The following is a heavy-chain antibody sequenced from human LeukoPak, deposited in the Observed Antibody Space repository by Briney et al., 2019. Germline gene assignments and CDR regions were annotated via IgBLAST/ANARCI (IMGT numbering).Heavy chain of an antibody. D-gene: IGHD3-16*01. CDR3: ARETPARLGLGY. CDR2: ISAYNGNT. CDR1: GYTFTSYG. V-gene: IGHV1-18*04. Sequence: ASVQVSCQASGYTFTSYGISWVRHAPGQGLEWMGWISAYNGNTNYAQKLQGRVTMTTDTSTSTAYMELRSLRSDDTAVYYCARETPARLGLGYWGQGTLVTVSS. J-gene: IGHJ4*02.